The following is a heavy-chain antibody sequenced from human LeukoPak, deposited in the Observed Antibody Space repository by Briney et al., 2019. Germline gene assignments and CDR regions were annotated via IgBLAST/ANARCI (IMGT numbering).Heavy chain of an antibody. CDR3: ARDGGEAIFNRVRAMDV. CDR2: ISSSSSTI. D-gene: IGHD3-3*01. V-gene: IGHV3-11*04. J-gene: IGHJ6*03. Sequence: PGGSLRLSCAASGFTFSDYYMSWIRQAPGKGLEWVSYISSSSSTIYYADSVKGRFTISRDNAKNSLYLQMNSLRAEDTAVYYCARDGGEAIFNRVRAMDVWGKGTTVTVSS. CDR1: GFTFSDYY.